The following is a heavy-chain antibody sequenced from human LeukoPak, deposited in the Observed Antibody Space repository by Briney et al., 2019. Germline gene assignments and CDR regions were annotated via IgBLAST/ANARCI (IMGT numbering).Heavy chain of an antibody. V-gene: IGHV4-59*01. CDR3: ARDKTMVRGVISGWFDP. J-gene: IGHJ5*02. Sequence: SETLSLTCTVSGGSISSYYWSRIRQPPGKGLEWIGYIYYSGSTNYNPSLKSRVTISVDTSKNQFSLKLSSVTAADTAVYYCARDKTMVRGVISGWFDPWGQGTLVTVSS. D-gene: IGHD3-10*01. CDR1: GGSISSYY. CDR2: IYYSGST.